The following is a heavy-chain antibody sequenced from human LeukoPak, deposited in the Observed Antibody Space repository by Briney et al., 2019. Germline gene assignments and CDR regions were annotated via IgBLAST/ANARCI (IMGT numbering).Heavy chain of an antibody. J-gene: IGHJ4*02. Sequence: SETLSLTCTVSGGSISIYYWSWIRQPAGKGLEWIGRIYTSGSTNYNPSLKGRVTMSVDTSKNHFSLKLTSVTAADTAVYYCARTIVIRAGFDNWGPGTLVSVSS. D-gene: IGHD2/OR15-2a*01. CDR1: GGSISIYY. CDR2: IYTSGST. V-gene: IGHV4-4*07. CDR3: ARTIVIRAGFDN.